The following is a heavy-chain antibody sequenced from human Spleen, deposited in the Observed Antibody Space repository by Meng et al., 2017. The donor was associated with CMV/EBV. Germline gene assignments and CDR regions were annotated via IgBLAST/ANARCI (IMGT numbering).Heavy chain of an antibody. Sequence: GESLKISCAASGFTFSSYAMHWVRQAPGKGLEWVAVISYDGSNKYYADSVKGRFTISRDNSKNTLFLQMNSLRAEDTAVYYCARATYDFWYDYWGQGTLVTVSS. D-gene: IGHD3-3*01. CDR2: ISYDGSNK. J-gene: IGHJ4*02. CDR1: GFTFSSYA. CDR3: ARATYDFWYDY. V-gene: IGHV3-30*04.